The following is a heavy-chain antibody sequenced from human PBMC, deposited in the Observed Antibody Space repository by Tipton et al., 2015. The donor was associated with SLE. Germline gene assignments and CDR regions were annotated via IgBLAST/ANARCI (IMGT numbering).Heavy chain of an antibody. CDR3: ARVRGNYYDRSGYYRCFDY. D-gene: IGHD3-22*01. CDR2: ISAYNGNT. Sequence: QLVQSGPEVKKPGASVKVSCKASGYTFTSYGISWVRQAPGQGLEWMGWISAYNGNTNYAQKLQGRVTMTTDTSTSTAYMELRSLRSADTAVYYCARVRGNYYDRSGYYRCFDYWGQGSLVTVSS. CDR1: GYTFTSYG. V-gene: IGHV1-18*01. J-gene: IGHJ4*02.